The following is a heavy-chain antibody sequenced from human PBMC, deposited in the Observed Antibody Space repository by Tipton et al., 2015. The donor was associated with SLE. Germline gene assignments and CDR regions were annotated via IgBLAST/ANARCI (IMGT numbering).Heavy chain of an antibody. CDR2: INHSGST. Sequence: TLSLTCAVYGGSFSGYYWSWIRQPPGKGLEWIGEINHSGSTNYNPSLKSRVTISVDTSKNQFSLKLSSVTAEDTAVHYCARGGYSYGCFDYWGQGTLVTVSS. V-gene: IGHV4-34*01. CDR3: ARGGYSYGCFDY. D-gene: IGHD5-18*01. CDR1: GGSFSGYY. J-gene: IGHJ4*02.